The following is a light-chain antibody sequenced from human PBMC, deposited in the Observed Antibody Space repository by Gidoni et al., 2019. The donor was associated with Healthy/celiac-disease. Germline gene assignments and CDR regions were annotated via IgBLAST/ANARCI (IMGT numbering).Light chain of an antibody. Sequence: ESVLTQSPGTLSLSPGERATLSCRASQSVSSSYLAWYQQKPVQAPRLLIYGASSRATGIPARFRGSVSGTDFPLTISRLEPEDFAVYYCQQYGSPLTFGGGTKVEIK. J-gene: IGKJ4*01. CDR3: QQYGSPLT. CDR1: QSVSSSY. CDR2: GAS. V-gene: IGKV3-20*01.